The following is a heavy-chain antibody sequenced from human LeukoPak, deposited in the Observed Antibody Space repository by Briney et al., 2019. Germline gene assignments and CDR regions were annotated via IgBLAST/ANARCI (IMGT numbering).Heavy chain of an antibody. CDR1: GFTFSSYA. V-gene: IGHV3-23*01. J-gene: IGHJ4*02. Sequence: GGSLRLSCAASGFTFSSYAMSWVRQAPGKGLEWVSAISASGGSTYYADSVKGRFTISRDYSKNTLYLQMNSLRAEDTAVYYCAKVAHYYGSGSYYEYYFDYWGQGTLVTVSS. D-gene: IGHD3-10*01. CDR3: AKVAHYYGSGSYYEYYFDY. CDR2: ISASGGST.